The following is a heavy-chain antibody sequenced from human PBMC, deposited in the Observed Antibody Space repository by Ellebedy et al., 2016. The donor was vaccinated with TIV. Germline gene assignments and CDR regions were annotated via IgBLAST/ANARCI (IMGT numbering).Heavy chain of an antibody. J-gene: IGHJ4*02. CDR3: AKRKTEMATTYYFDY. CDR1: GFTFSSYG. CDR2: ISYDGSNK. D-gene: IGHD5-24*01. V-gene: IGHV3-30*18. Sequence: GESLKISXAASGFTFSSYGMHWVRQAPGKGLEWVAVISYDGSNKYYADSVKGRFTISRDNSKNTLYLQMNSLRAEDTAVYYCAKRKTEMATTYYFDYWGQGTLVTVSS.